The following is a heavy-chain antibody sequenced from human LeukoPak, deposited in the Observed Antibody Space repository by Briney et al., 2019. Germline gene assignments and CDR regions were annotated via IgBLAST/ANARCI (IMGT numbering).Heavy chain of an antibody. CDR1: GGSFSGYY. D-gene: IGHD4-4*01. CDR2: INHSGST. Sequence: SETLSLTCAVYGGSFSGYYWSWIRHPPRKGLEWIGEINHSGSTNYNPSLKSRVTISVDTSKNQFSLKLSSVTAADTAVYYCARRGYDYSNYALDYWGQGTLVTVSS. CDR3: ARRGYDYSNYALDY. J-gene: IGHJ4*02. V-gene: IGHV4-34*01.